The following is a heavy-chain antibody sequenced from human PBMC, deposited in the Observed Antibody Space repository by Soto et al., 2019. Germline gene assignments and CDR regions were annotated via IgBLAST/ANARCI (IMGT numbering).Heavy chain of an antibody. V-gene: IGHV3-66*04. CDR1: GFTVSSNY. D-gene: IGHD5-18*01. Sequence: EVQLVESGGGLVQPGGSLRLSCAASGFTVSSNYMSWVRQAPGKGLEWVSVIYSGGSAYYADSVKGRFTISRDNSKNTLYLQMNSLSAQDTAVNYCARHGYSYGGGYFDYRGQGTLVTVSS. CDR3: ARHGYSYGGGYFDY. CDR2: IYSGGSA. J-gene: IGHJ4*02.